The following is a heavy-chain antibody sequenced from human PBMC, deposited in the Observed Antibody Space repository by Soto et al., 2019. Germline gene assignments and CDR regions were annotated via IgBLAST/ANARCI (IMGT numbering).Heavy chain of an antibody. D-gene: IGHD4-17*01. CDR3: AKDNRDYVYAY. CDR2: THYSGST. V-gene: IGHV4-59*01. CDR1: GASISNYY. Sequence: QVQLQESGPGLVKPSETLSLTCSVSGASISNYYWTWIRQPPGKGLEWIWYTHYSGSTEYNSYLKSPVTKSVDMSKNQVSLKLTSVSAAETAVYYCAKDNRDYVYAYWGQGTLVTGSS. J-gene: IGHJ4*02.